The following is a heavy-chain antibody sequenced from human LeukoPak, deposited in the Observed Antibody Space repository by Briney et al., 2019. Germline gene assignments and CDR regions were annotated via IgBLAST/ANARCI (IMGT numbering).Heavy chain of an antibody. D-gene: IGHD1-14*01. CDR1: GFSFRDYW. V-gene: IGHV3-11*03. J-gene: IGHJ4*02. CDR2: ISGGSDHT. Sequence: GGCLRLSCAASGFSFRDYWVSWMRQAPGKGLEWVSYISGGSDHTNYADSVKGRFTISRDNAKNSLYLQMNSLTDEDTAVYYCARCQYNSSPDIWGQGTLVTVSS. CDR3: ARCQYNSSPDI.